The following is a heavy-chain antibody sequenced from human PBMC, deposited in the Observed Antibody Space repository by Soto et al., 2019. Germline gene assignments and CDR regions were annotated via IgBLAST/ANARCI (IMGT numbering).Heavy chain of an antibody. CDR3: ARLAGGAVVWYYDL. D-gene: IGHD2-21*01. CDR1: GFIFSNYA. V-gene: IGHV3-23*01. J-gene: IGHJ2*01. Sequence: EEHLLESGGGVVQRGGSLRLSCAASGFIFSNYAMTWVRQAPGKGLEWVSRISGRGGSTYYADSVKGRLTMSRDNSKNTLYLQMNSLSAEDTAIYYCARLAGGAVVWYYDLWGRGTLVTV. CDR2: ISGRGGST.